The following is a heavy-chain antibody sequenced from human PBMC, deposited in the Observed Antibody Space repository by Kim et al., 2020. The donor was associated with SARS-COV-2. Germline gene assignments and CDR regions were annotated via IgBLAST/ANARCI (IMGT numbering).Heavy chain of an antibody. CDR1: GGSLSGYY. CDR2: INHDGNT. Sequence: SETLSLTCAVYGGSLSGYYWTWIRQPPGKGLEWIGQINHDGNTKYGPSLRSRVTISVDTSKNQFSLSLSPVTAADTAVYYCARGVHPTPSWFDPWGQGSLVTVSS. J-gene: IGHJ5*02. CDR3: ARGVHPTPSWFDP. V-gene: IGHV4-34*01. D-gene: IGHD1-1*01.